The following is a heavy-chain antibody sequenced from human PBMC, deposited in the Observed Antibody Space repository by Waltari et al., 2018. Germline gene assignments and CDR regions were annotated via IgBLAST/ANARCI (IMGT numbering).Heavy chain of an antibody. V-gene: IGHV3-33*01. D-gene: IGHD4-4*01. J-gene: IGHJ5*02. CDR3: AREGGNFNWMDP. CDR2: IWNYGSKT. CDR1: GFNFGTPG. Sequence: QFQLLESGGGVVQPGTSLKLSCVASGFNFGTPGMHWVRQAPGKGLEWLAVIWNYGSKTYYADSVKGRFTISRDDSKNMFYLQMNSLRVEDTAMYYCAREGGNFNWMDPWGQGTLVTVS.